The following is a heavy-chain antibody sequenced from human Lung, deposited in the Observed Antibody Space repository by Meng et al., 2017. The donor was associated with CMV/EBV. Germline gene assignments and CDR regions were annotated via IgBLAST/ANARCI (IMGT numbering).Heavy chain of an antibody. CDR3: AREMNVYYAVWSCFYPRRAYCYDGMDV. J-gene: IGHJ6*04. CDR1: GYTFTSYY. CDR2: INPNSGGT. D-gene: IGHD3-3*01. Sequence: ASVXVSXKASGYTFTSYYMHWVRQAPGQGLEWMGWINPNSGGTNYAQKFLGRVTMTRDTSTSTAYMELSRLKSDDTAVYYWAREMNVYYAVWSCFYPRRAYCYDGMDVXRGGXTVTVSS. V-gene: IGHV1-2*02.